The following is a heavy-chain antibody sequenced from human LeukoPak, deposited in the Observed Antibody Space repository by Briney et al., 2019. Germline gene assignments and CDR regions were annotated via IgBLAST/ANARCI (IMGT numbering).Heavy chain of an antibody. Sequence: ASVKVSCKASGYTFTSYDINWVRQATGQGLEWMGWTNPNSGNTGYAQKFQGRVTMTRNTSISTAYMELSSLRSEDTAVYYCARVLSGWYSESFDPWGQGTLVTVSS. CDR2: TNPNSGNT. CDR1: GYTFTSYD. CDR3: ARVLSGWYSESFDP. J-gene: IGHJ5*02. V-gene: IGHV1-8*01. D-gene: IGHD6-19*01.